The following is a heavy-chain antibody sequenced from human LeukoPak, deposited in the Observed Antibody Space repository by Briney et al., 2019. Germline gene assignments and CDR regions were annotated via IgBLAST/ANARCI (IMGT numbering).Heavy chain of an antibody. CDR1: GGSISSSNW. Sequence: SGTLSLTCAVSGGSISSSNWWSWVRQPPGKGLEWIGEIYHSGSTNYNPSLKSRVTISVDKSKNQFSLKLSSVTAADTAVYYCARGGYCSGGSCYHFGYWGQGTLVTVSS. D-gene: IGHD2-15*01. CDR3: ARGGYCSGGSCYHFGY. V-gene: IGHV4-4*02. J-gene: IGHJ4*02. CDR2: IYHSGST.